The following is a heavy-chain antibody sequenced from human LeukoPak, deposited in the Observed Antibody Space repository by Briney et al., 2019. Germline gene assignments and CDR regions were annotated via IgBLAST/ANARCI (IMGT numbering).Heavy chain of an antibody. J-gene: IGHJ6*02. V-gene: IGHV3-23*01. CDR1: GFTFSSYA. D-gene: IGHD2-15*01. CDR3: AKEGCSSGSCYNGMDV. Sequence: GGSLRLSCAASGFTFSSYAMSWVRQAPGKGLEWVSAISGSGGSTYYADSVKGRFTISRDNSKNTLYLQMNSLRAEDTAVYYCAKEGCSSGSCYNGMDVWGQGTTVTVS. CDR2: ISGSGGST.